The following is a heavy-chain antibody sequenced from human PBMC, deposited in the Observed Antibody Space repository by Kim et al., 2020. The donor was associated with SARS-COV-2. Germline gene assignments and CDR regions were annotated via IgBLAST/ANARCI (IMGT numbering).Heavy chain of an antibody. J-gene: IGHJ4*02. CDR3: ARSTSSSMRCLDY. CDR1: GFTVSSNC. CDR2: IYSGGST. V-gene: IGHV3-66*01. D-gene: IGHD6-6*01. Sequence: GGSLRLSCAASGFTVSSNCMSWVRQAPGKGLEWVSVIYSGGSTSYADSVKGRFSISRDNSKNTLYLQMNSLRAEDTAVYYCARSTSSSMRCLDYWGQGTLVTVSS.